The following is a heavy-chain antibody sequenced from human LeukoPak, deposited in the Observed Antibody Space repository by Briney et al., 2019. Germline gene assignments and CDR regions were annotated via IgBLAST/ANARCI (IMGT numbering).Heavy chain of an antibody. V-gene: IGHV4-59*01. CDR3: ATIFGVANPIDY. J-gene: IGHJ4*02. Sequence: SETLSLTCVLSSGSPSSYYSNCIRPPPEKGVAWICYIHYSGTNNYNPSLKSRVTFPVDTSKSQFSLKLSSVTAADTAVYYCATIFGVANPIDYWGQGKLVTVSA. D-gene: IGHD3-3*01. CDR2: IHYSGTN. CDR1: SGSPSSYY.